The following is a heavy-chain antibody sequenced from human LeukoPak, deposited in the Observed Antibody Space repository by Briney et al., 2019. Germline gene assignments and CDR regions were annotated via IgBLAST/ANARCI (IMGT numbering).Heavy chain of an antibody. V-gene: IGHV3-74*01. CDR3: ARAPAESGGYYPEYFRH. J-gene: IGHJ1*01. CDR2: IKSDGNT. Sequence: PGRSLRLSCAASGFTFSSYWMHWVRQAPGKWLVWVSRIKSDGNTNYADSVKGRFTISRDNAKNTVSLQMNSLRAEDTGVYYCARAPAESGGYYPEYFRHWGQGILVTVSS. D-gene: IGHD3-22*01. CDR1: GFTFSSYW.